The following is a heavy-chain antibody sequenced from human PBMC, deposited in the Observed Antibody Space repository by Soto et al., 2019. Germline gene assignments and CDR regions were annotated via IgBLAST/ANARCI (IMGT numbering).Heavy chain of an antibody. CDR2: ISSSSSYI. CDR1: GFTFSSYS. CDR3: ARDLGGYYPSVGMDV. Sequence: CAASGFTFSSYSMNWVRQAPGEGLEWVSSISSSSSYIYYADSVKGRFTISRDNAKNSLYLQMNSLRAEDTAVYYCARDLGGYYPSVGMDVWGQGTTVTVSS. D-gene: IGHD3-3*01. J-gene: IGHJ6*02. V-gene: IGHV3-21*01.